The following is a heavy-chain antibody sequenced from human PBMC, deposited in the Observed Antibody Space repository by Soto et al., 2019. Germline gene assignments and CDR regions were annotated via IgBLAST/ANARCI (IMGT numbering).Heavy chain of an antibody. CDR2: LYDVDGS. CDR1: GFTISGKKY. Sequence: DVQLVESGGGLMQPGESLRLSCVAFGFTISGKKYVAWVRQAPGKGLEWVSALYDVDGSFYADSVKGRFTTSSDSSKTTVYLQMDHLRPEDTAVYYCATWHEREHAYDVWGQGTTVTVSS. CDR3: ATWHEREHAYDV. J-gene: IGHJ3*01. D-gene: IGHD1-1*01. V-gene: IGHV3-53*01.